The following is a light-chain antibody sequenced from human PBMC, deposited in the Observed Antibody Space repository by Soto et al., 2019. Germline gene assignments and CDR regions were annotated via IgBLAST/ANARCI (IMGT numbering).Light chain of an antibody. CDR2: AAS. J-gene: IGKJ4*01. Sequence: EIVMTQSPATLSGSPGERVTLSCSPSRIFPSNLAWYQQRPGQAPRPLIYAASTRATGIPARFSGNGFGTEFTLTISSLQSEDFAVYYCQQYSDWPLTFGGGTKVEIK. V-gene: IGKV3D-15*01. CDR3: QQYSDWPLT. CDR1: RIFPSN.